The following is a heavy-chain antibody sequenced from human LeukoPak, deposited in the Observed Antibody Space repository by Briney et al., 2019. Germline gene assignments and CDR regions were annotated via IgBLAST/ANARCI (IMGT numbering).Heavy chain of an antibody. CDR1: GGSISSGDYY. CDR3: ARVRPLRGMDV. Sequence: SETLSLTCTVSGGSISSGDYYWSWIRQPPGKGLEWIGYIYYSGSTYYNPSLKSRVTISVDTSKNQFSLKLSSVTAADTAVYYCARVRPLRGMDVWGQGTTVTVSS. CDR2: IYYSGST. J-gene: IGHJ6*02. V-gene: IGHV4-30-4*01.